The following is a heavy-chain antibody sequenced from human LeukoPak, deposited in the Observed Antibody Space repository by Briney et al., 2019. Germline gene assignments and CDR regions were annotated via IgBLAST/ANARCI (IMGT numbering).Heavy chain of an antibody. D-gene: IGHD5-18*01. J-gene: IGHJ4*02. Sequence: PSETLSLTCTVSGGSISSGTYYWSWLRPPAGKGLEWIGHIYASGSTHYNPSLKSRLTISVDTSKNQISLKLSSVTAADTAVYYCARSPTVDTASDYWGQGTLVTVSS. CDR2: IYASGST. V-gene: IGHV4-61*09. CDR3: ARSPTVDTASDY. CDR1: GGSISSGTYY.